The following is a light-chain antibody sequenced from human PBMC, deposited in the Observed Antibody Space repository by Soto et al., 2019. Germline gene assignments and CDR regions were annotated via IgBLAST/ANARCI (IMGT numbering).Light chain of an antibody. V-gene: IGKV3-15*01. CDR3: QQYNNWPPWT. J-gene: IGKJ1*01. CDR2: GAA. Sequence: IVMTQSPATLSVSPGDRATLSCRSSQPVNNNLAWYQHKPGQAPRLLIYGAATRATGISARFSGGGSGTEFTLTISSLQSEDFAVYYCQQYNNWPPWTFGQGTKVDI. CDR1: QPVNNN.